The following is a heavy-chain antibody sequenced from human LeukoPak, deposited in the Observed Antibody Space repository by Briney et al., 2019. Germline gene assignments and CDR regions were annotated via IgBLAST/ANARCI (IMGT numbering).Heavy chain of an antibody. D-gene: IGHD2-15*01. CDR1: GFTFNSYG. J-gene: IGHJ4*02. CDR2: IRYDGSNK. Sequence: GGSLRLSCAASGFTFNSYGMHWVRQAPGKGLEWVAFIRYDGSNKYYADSVKGRFTISRDNSKNTLYPQMNSLRAEDTAVYYCAAPDCSGGSCSTWGFDYWGQGTLVTVSS. V-gene: IGHV3-30*02. CDR3: AAPDCSGGSCSTWGFDY.